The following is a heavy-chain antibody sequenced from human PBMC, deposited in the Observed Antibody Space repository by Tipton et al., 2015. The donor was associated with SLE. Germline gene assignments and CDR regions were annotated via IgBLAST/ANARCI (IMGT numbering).Heavy chain of an antibody. CDR3: ARTPYYYDSSGYYPFDY. V-gene: IGHV4-61*05. D-gene: IGHD3-22*01. CDR1: GGSISSSSYY. J-gene: IGHJ4*02. CDR2: IYYSGST. Sequence: TLSLTCTVSGGSISSSSYYWSWIRQPPGKGLEWIGYIYYSGSTNYNPSLKSRVTISVDTSKNQFSLKLSSVTAADTAVYYCARTPYYYDSSGYYPFDYWGQGTLVTVSS.